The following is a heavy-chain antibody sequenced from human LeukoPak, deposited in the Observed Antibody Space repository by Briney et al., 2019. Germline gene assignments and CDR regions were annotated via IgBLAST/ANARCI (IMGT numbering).Heavy chain of an antibody. CDR2: ISSHGGIT. D-gene: IGHD5-12*01. Sequence: GGSLRLSCSASGFTFNSYAMHSVRQAPGKGLEYVSGISSHGGITYYADSVKGRFTISRDNSKNTLYLQMNSLRAEDTAVYYCAKEMKPWMHFDYWGQGTLVTVSS. CDR1: GFTFNSYA. CDR3: AKEMKPWMHFDY. V-gene: IGHV3-64*04. J-gene: IGHJ4*02.